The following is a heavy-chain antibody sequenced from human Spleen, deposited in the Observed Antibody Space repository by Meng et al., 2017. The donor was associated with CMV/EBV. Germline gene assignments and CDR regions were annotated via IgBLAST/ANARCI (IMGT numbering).Heavy chain of an antibody. V-gene: IGHV1-18*01. D-gene: IGHD3-10*02. CDR3: ARTSLFGELLFFEYYFDY. Sequence: ASVKVSCKASGYTFTNYDFNWVRQAPGQGLEWMGWISTYNGNTNYAQKFQGRVTITTDESTSTAYMELSSLRSEDTAVYYCARTSLFGELLFFEYYFDYWGQGTLVTVSS. CDR1: GYTFTNYD. J-gene: IGHJ4*02. CDR2: ISTYNGNT.